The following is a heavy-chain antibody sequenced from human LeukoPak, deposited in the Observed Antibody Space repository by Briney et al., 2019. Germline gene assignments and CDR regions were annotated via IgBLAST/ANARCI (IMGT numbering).Heavy chain of an antibody. CDR3: ARDRQPPAYCSSTSCHGLGF. CDR2: ISSSSSTI. Sequence: PGGSLRLSCAASGFTFSSYSMNWVRQAPGKGLEWVSYISSSSSTIYYADSVKGRFTISRDNAKNSLYLQMNSLRAEDTAVYFCARDRQPPAYCSSTSCHGLGFWGPGTLVTVSS. J-gene: IGHJ4*02. V-gene: IGHV3-48*04. D-gene: IGHD2-2*01. CDR1: GFTFSSYS.